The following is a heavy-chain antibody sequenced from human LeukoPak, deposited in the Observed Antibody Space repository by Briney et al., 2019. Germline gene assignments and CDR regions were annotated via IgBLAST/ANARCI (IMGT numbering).Heavy chain of an antibody. J-gene: IGHJ6*02. Sequence: GESLKISCKGSGYSFTTYWISWVRQMPGKGLEWMGRIDPSDSYTNYSPSFQGHVTMSADRSISTAYLQWSNLKASDTALYYCARQAVDYYDGKDVWGRGTTVTVSS. V-gene: IGHV5-10-1*01. D-gene: IGHD6-25*01. CDR1: GYSFTTYW. CDR3: ARQAVDYYDGKDV. CDR2: IDPSDSYT.